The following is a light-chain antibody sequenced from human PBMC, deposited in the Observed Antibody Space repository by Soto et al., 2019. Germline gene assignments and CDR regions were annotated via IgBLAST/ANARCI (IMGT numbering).Light chain of an antibody. J-gene: IGKJ4*01. CDR3: QQYDSFSMT. Sequence: DIQMTQSPSTLSASVGDRVTITCRASQNINRWLAWYQQKPGKVPKVLIYDASNLETGVPSTFSGSGSGTEFTLTISCLQPDDFATYYCQQYDSFSMTFGGGTKVEIK. V-gene: IGKV1-5*01. CDR1: QNINRW. CDR2: DAS.